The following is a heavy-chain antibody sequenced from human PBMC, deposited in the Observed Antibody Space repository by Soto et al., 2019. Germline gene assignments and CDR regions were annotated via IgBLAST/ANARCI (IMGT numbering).Heavy chain of an antibody. V-gene: IGHV3-30-3*01. J-gene: IGHJ4*02. CDR1: GFTFSSYA. CDR2: ISYDGSNK. CDR3: AREIGDY. Sequence: ESGGGVVQPGRSLRLSCAASGFTFSSYAMHWVRQAPGKGLEWVAVISYDGSNKYYADSVKGRFTISRDNSKNTLYLQMNSLRAEDTAVYYCAREIGDYWGQGTLVTVSS. D-gene: IGHD2-21*01.